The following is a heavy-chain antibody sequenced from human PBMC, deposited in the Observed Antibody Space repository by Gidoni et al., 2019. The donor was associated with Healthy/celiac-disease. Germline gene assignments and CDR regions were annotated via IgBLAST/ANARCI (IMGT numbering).Heavy chain of an antibody. Sequence: EVQLVESGGGLVQPGGSLRLSCAASGFTFSSYSMNWVRQAPGKGLEWVSYISSSSSTIYYADSVKGRFTISRDNAKNSLYLQMNSLRDEDTAVYYCARDSIAVAGYNWFDPWGQGTLVTVSS. CDR2: ISSSSSTI. CDR1: GFTFSSYS. J-gene: IGHJ5*02. D-gene: IGHD6-19*01. V-gene: IGHV3-48*02. CDR3: ARDSIAVAGYNWFDP.